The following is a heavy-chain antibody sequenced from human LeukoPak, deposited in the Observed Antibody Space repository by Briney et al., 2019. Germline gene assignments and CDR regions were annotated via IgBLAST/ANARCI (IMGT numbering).Heavy chain of an antibody. V-gene: IGHV1-18*01. CDR2: ISAYNGNT. J-gene: IGHJ6*02. Sequence: ASVKVSCKASGGTFSSYAISWVRQAPGQGLEWMGWISAYNGNTNYAQKLQGRVTMTTDTSTSTAYMELRSLRSDDTAVYYCARDWCGSCPKRKYGMDVWGQGTTVTVSS. CDR3: ARDWCGSCPKRKYGMDV. CDR1: GGTFSSYA. D-gene: IGHD2-15*01.